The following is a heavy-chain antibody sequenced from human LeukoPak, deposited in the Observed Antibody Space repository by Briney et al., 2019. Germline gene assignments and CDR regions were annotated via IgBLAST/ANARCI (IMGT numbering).Heavy chain of an antibody. V-gene: IGHV3-21*01. CDR1: GYPFSIYH. J-gene: IGHJ3*02. CDR2: ICSSSSNI. CDR3: ARDLQQWLVAYDAFDI. Sequence: GGSLRLFCSVSGYPFSIYHMKWARQARGRARECVSSICSSSSNIYYADSVKGRFTISRDNDKNSLYLQMNSLRAEDTAVYYCARDLQQWLVAYDAFDIWGQGTMVTVSS. D-gene: IGHD6-19*01.